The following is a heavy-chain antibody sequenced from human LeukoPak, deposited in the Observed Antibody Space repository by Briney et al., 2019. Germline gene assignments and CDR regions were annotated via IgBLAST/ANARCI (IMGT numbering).Heavy chain of an antibody. CDR1: GGSISSYY. CDR3: ASSTGYSSGWYWGDY. Sequence: SETLSLTCTVSGGSISSYYWSWIRQPPGKGLEWIGYIYYSGSTNYNPSLKSRVTISVDTSKNQFSLKLSSVTAADTAVYYCASSTGYSSGWYWGDYWGQGTLVTVSS. D-gene: IGHD6-19*01. V-gene: IGHV4-59*01. J-gene: IGHJ4*02. CDR2: IYYSGST.